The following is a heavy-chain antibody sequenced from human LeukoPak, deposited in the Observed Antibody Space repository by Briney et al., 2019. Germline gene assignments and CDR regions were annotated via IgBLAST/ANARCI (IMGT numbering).Heavy chain of an antibody. CDR1: GFTFGRYS. CDR2: LSSIRHYI. Sequence: MAGGSLTLSCAASGFTFGRYSMNCVRQAPGKGLEWVVTLSSIRHYIYHADSVKGPFTISRDNVKNSLFLKMNGLGAEDTAVYYCARDLSLSMPGGFDYWGQGILVTVSS. CDR3: ARDLSLSMPGGFDY. J-gene: IGHJ4*02. D-gene: IGHD2-2*01. V-gene: IGHV3-21*01.